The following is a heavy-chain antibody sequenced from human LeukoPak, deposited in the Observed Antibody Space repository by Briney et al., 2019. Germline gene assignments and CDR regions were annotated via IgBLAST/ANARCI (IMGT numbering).Heavy chain of an antibody. V-gene: IGHV3-48*02. CDR3: ARDSVVAATHSSYYYMAV. D-gene: IGHD2-15*01. J-gene: IGHJ6*03. CDR2: ISSSSSTI. CDR1: GFTFSSYS. Sequence: GGSLRLSCAASGFTFSSYSMNWVRQAPGKGLEWVSYISSSSSTIYYADSVKGRFTISRDNSKNSLYLQMNSLRDEDTAVYYCARDSVVAATHSSYYYMAVWGKGTPVTVSS.